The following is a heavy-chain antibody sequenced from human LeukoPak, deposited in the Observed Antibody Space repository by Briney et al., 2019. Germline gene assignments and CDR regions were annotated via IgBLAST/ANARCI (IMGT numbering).Heavy chain of an antibody. Sequence: GASVKVSCKASGGTFSSYAISWVRQAPGQGLEWMGGIIPIFGTANYAQKFQGRVTITADESTSTAYMELSSLRSEDTAVYYCARDAGYYDSSGYNPYYYYYYMDVWGKGTTVTVSS. D-gene: IGHD3-22*01. CDR3: ARDAGYYDSSGYNPYYYYYYMDV. CDR2: IIPIFGTA. V-gene: IGHV1-69*13. CDR1: GGTFSSYA. J-gene: IGHJ6*03.